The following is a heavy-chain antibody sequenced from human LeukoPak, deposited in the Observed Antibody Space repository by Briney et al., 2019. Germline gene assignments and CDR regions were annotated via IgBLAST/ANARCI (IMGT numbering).Heavy chain of an antibody. D-gene: IGHD1-26*01. J-gene: IGHJ4*02. CDR3: AKGMGATYLYYFDN. V-gene: IGHV3-9*03. CDR2: ISWNSGSF. Sequence: GGSLRLSCAASGFSFDDYAMHWVRQAPGEGLEWVAGISWNSGSFGYADSVKGRFTISRDNAKNSLFLQMNSLRTEDMALYYCAKGMGATYLYYFDNWGQGTLVTVSS. CDR1: GFSFDDYA.